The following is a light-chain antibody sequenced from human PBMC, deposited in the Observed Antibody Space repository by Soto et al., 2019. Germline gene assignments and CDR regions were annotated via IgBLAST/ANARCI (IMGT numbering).Light chain of an antibody. CDR1: SSDVGGYNY. V-gene: IGLV2-11*01. CDR3: QSYDRSLSGSF. J-gene: IGLJ1*01. Sequence: SVLTQPRSVSGSPGQSVTISCTGTSSDVGGYNYVSWYQQHPGKAPKLMIYDVSKRPSGVPDRFSGSKSGNTASLTISGLQAEDEADYYCQSYDRSLSGSFFGTGTKVTVL. CDR2: DVS.